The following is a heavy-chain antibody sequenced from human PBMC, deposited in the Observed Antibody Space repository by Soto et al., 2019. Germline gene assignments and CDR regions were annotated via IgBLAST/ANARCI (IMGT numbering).Heavy chain of an antibody. CDR2: IWYDGSNK. Sequence: GGSLRLSCAASGFPFSSYGMHWVRQAPGKGLEWVAVIWYDGSNKYYADSVKGRFTISRDNSKNTLYLQMNSLRAEDTAVYYCARVQACSGGSCYEIFDYWGQGTLVTVSS. J-gene: IGHJ4*02. D-gene: IGHD2-15*01. V-gene: IGHV3-33*01. CDR1: GFPFSSYG. CDR3: ARVQACSGGSCYEIFDY.